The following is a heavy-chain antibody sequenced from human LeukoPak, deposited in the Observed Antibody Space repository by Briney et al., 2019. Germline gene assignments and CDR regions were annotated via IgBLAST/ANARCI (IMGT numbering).Heavy chain of an antibody. Sequence: SETLSLTCSVSGGSISSYYWSWIRQPPGKGLEWIGYIYYSGSTNYNPSLKSRVTISVDTSKNQFSLKLSSVTAADTAVYYCARGASIAARSAFDIWGQGTMVTVSS. CDR1: GGSISSYY. D-gene: IGHD6-6*01. CDR3: ARGASIAARSAFDI. J-gene: IGHJ3*02. V-gene: IGHV4-59*01. CDR2: IYYSGST.